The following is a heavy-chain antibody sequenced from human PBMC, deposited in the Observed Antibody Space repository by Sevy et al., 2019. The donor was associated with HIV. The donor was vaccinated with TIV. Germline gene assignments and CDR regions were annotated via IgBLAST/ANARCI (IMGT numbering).Heavy chain of an antibody. CDR2: IIPIFGTA. CDR3: ASYLVVVAATKAFDI. D-gene: IGHD2-15*01. CDR1: GGTFSSYA. Sequence: ASVTVSCKASGGTFSSYAISWVRQAPGQGLEWMGGIIPIFGTANYAQKFQGRVTITADKSTSTAYMELSSLRSEDTAVYYCASYLVVVAATKAFDIWGQGTMVTVSS. V-gene: IGHV1-69*06. J-gene: IGHJ3*02.